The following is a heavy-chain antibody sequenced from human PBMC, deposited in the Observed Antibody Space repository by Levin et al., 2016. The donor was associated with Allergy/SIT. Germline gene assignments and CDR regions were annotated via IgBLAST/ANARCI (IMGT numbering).Heavy chain of an antibody. CDR1: GFSLSTSGVG. V-gene: IGHV2-5*02. CDR3: AHTMVRGPHRHYYYYYYMDV. CDR2: IYWDDDK. J-gene: IGHJ6*03. D-gene: IGHD3-10*01. Sequence: SGPTLVKPTQTLTLTCTFSGFSLSTSGVGVGWIRQPPGKALEWLALIYWDDDKRYSPSLKSRLTITKDTSKNQVVLTMTNMDPVDTATYYCAHTMVRGPHRHYYYYYYMDVWGKGTTVTVSS.